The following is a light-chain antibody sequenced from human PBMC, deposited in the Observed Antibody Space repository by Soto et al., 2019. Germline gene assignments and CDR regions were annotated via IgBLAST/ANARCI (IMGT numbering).Light chain of an antibody. CDR1: QSVTKDY. V-gene: IGKV3-20*01. CDR3: QQYGTSPLT. J-gene: IGKJ4*01. Sequence: ETVLTQSPGTLSLSPGARATLSCRATQSVTKDYLAWYQQSPGLAPRILIFGASGRATGIPDRFSGSGSGTDFTLTISRLEPEDFAIYDCQQYGTSPLTCGGGTKVEIK. CDR2: GAS.